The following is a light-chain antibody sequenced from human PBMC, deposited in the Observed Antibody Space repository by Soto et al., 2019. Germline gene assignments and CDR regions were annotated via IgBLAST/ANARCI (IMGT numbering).Light chain of an antibody. CDR2: GAS. CDR1: QSVDGN. J-gene: IGKJ5*01. V-gene: IGKV3-20*01. CDR3: QQYGSSPRIT. Sequence: EILMTQSPATLSFSPGERATISCRASQSVDGNLAWYQQKPGQAPRLLIYGASNRATGIPDRFSGSGSGTDFTLTISRLEPEDFAVYYCQQYGSSPRITFGQGTRLEIK.